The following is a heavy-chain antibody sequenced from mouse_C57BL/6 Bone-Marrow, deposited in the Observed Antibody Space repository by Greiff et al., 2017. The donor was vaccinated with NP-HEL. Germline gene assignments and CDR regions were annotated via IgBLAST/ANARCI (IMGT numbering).Heavy chain of an antibody. CDR3: TPYYGYPY. J-gene: IGHJ2*01. CDR2: IDPENGDT. D-gene: IGHD2-2*01. Sequence: EVQLQQSGAELVRPGASVKLSCTASGFNIKDDYMHWVKQRPEQGLEWIGWIDPENGDTEYASKFQGKATITADTSSNTAYLQLSSLTSEDTAVYYGTPYYGYPYWGQGTTLTVSS. CDR1: GFNIKDDY. V-gene: IGHV14-4*01.